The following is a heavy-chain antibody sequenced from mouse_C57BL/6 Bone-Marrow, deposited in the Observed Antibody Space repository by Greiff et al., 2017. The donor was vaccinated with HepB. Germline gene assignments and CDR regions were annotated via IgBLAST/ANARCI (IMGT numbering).Heavy chain of an antibody. CDR1: GYAFSSSW. CDR2: IYPGDGDT. D-gene: IGHD2-3*01. Sequence: VQLQQSGPELMKPGASVKISCKASGYAFSSSWMNWVKQRPGKGLEWIGRIYPGDGDTNYNGKFKGKATLTADKSSSTAYMQLSSLTSEDSAVYFCARSSGYYYWGQGTTLTVSS. V-gene: IGHV1-82*01. CDR3: ARSSGYYY. J-gene: IGHJ2*01.